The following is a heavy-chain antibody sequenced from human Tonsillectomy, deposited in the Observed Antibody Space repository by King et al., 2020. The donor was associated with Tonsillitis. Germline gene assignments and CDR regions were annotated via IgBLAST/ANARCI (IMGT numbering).Heavy chain of an antibody. Sequence: VQLVESGGGLVQPGGSLRLSCAASGFTFNSYAMTWVRQAPGKGLEWVSAISGSGGSTYYADSVKGRFTISRDNSKNTLYLRMNSLRADDTAVYYCAKARGWDLPNYFLDYWGQGTLVTVSS. V-gene: IGHV3-23*04. CDR2: ISGSGGST. D-gene: IGHD1-26*01. CDR3: AKARGWDLPNYFLDY. J-gene: IGHJ4*02. CDR1: GFTFNSYA.